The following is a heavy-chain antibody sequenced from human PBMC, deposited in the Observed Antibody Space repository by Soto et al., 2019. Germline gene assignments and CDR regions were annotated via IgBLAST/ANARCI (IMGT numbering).Heavy chain of an antibody. CDR1: GFNVNSDY. J-gene: IGHJ4*02. D-gene: IGHD2-21*02. CDR2: IYSGETT. CDR3: TRDGRGLGRLSLFEY. V-gene: IGHV3-53*01. Sequence: GGSLRLSCAASGFNVNSDYMNWVRQTPGKGLEWVASIYSGETTYYADSVRGRFTISSDKSKNTLYFQLGSLRIEDTAVYYCTRDGRGLGRLSLFEYWGQGXLVTAPQ.